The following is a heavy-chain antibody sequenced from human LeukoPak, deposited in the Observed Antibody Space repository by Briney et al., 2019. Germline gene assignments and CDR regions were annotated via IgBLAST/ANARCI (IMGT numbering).Heavy chain of an antibody. D-gene: IGHD1-7*01. CDR3: ARGARYNWNYGILYYYYYMDV. J-gene: IGHJ6*03. Sequence: SETLSLTCAVYGGSFSGYYWSWIRQPPGKGLEWIWEINHSGSTNYNPSLKSRVTISVDTSKNQFSLKLSSVTAADTAVYYCARGARYNWNYGILYYYYYMDVWGKGTTVTVSS. CDR2: INHSGST. CDR1: GGSFSGYY. V-gene: IGHV4-34*01.